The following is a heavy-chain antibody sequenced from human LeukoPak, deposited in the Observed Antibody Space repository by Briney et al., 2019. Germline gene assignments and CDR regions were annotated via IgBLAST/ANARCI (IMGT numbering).Heavy chain of an antibody. V-gene: IGHV1-2*02. CDR2: INPNSGGT. D-gene: IGHD3-3*01. Sequence: GASVKVSCKASGYTFTGYYMHWVRQAPGQGLEWMGLINPNSGGTNYAQKFQGRVTMTRDTSISTAYMELSRLRSDDTAVYYCARVAGSFGAGKMVPGYWGKGTLVTVSS. CDR1: GYTFTGYY. CDR3: ARVAGSFGAGKMVPGY. J-gene: IGHJ4*02.